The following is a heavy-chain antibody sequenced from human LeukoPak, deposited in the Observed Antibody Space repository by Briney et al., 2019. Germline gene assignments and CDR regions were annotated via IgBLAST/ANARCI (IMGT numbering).Heavy chain of an antibody. J-gene: IGHJ5*02. V-gene: IGHV1-69*04. CDR3: AKAIAARPGNWFDP. CDR1: GGTVSSYS. D-gene: IGHD6-6*01. CDR2: IIPIFGIA. Sequence: GSAVKVSCQASGGTVSSYSISWVQQAPGQGLEWMGRIIPIFGIANYPHKFQGRVTITADKSTSTAYMELSSLRSEDTAVYYCAKAIAARPGNWFDPWGRGTLVTVSS.